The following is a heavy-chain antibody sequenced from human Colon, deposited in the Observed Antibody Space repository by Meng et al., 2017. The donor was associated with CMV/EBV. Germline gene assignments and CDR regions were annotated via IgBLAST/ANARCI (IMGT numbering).Heavy chain of an antibody. J-gene: IGHJ4*02. CDR3: VRSLDDASGQFRDY. CDR2: ISPYSGHT. D-gene: IGHD3-3*01. CDR1: GYTFTTFG. V-gene: IGHV1-18*01. Sequence: ASVKVSCKASGYTFTTFGISWVRQAPGQGPEWMGWISPYSGHTNSAPKFQGRVTLTTGTSTSTAYMDLRSLRSDDTAVYYCVRSLDDASGQFRDYWGQGTLVTVSS.